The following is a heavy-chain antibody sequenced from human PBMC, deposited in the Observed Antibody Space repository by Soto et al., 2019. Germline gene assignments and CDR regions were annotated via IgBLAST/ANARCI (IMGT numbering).Heavy chain of an antibody. CDR1: GDSFSGYY. J-gene: IGHJ4*02. Sequence: QVQLQQWGAGLLRPSETLSLTCAVYGDSFSGYYWSWIRQPPGKGLDWIGESNHGGSTNYNPSLKSRVTISIDTSKNQFSLRLSSVTAAYTAVYYCASGGQTIIPKDWGQGTLVTVSS. D-gene: IGHD5-12*01. CDR2: SNHGGST. CDR3: ASGGQTIIPKD. V-gene: IGHV4-34*02.